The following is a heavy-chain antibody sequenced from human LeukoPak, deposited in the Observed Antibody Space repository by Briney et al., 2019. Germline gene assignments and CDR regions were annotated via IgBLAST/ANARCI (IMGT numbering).Heavy chain of an antibody. V-gene: IGHV3-23*01. D-gene: IGHD2-15*01. Sequence: GGSLRLSCVASGFTLSSYAMSWVRQAPGKGLEWVSAISDTGNTYHADSVKGRFTISRDSSKNTLFPQMNRLRPEDAAVYYCAKAPVTTCRGAFCYPFDYWGLGTLVTVS. CDR3: AKAPVTTCRGAFCYPFDY. CDR2: ISDTGNT. CDR1: GFTLSSYA. J-gene: IGHJ4*02.